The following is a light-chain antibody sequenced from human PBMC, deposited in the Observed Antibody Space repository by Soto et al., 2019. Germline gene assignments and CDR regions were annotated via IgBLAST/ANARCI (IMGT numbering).Light chain of an antibody. CDR2: GAS. J-gene: IGKJ1*01. Sequence: EIAMPQSPAILPVSPGERVTLSCRTSQSIRNNLAWYQKKPGRAPRLLIYGASTRATDIPDRFTGGGSGTEFTLAISSLRSEDSAVYYCQQYNNWPKWTFGQGTRWIS. CDR1: QSIRNN. CDR3: QQYNNWPKWT. V-gene: IGKV3-15*01.